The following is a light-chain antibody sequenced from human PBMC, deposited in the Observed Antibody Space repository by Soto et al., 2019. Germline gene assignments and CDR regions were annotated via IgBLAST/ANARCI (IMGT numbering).Light chain of an antibody. CDR3: QQYNTYPYT. J-gene: IGKJ2*01. CDR1: QSINNW. V-gene: IGKV1-5*01. CDR2: DAS. Sequence: DIQMTQSPSTLSASVGDRVTITCRASQSINNWLAWYQQKPGKAPKLLIYDASSLESGIPSQFSGSGSGTEFTLTINSLQPDYVATYYCQQYNTYPYTFGQGTKLEIK.